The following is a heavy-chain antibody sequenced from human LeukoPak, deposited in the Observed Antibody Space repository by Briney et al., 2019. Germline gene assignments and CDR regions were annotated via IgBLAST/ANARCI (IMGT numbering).Heavy chain of an antibody. J-gene: IGHJ5*02. D-gene: IGHD3-3*01. CDR1: GFTFDDCA. CDR2: ISWDGGST. CDR3: AKDRYYDFWSGYYGSGWFDP. V-gene: IGHV3-43D*03. Sequence: GGSLRLSCAASGFTFDDCAMHWVRQAPGKGLEWVSLISWDGGSTYYADSVKGRFTISRDNSKNSLYLQMNSLRAEDTALYYCAKDRYYDFWSGYYGSGWFDPWGQGTLVTVSS.